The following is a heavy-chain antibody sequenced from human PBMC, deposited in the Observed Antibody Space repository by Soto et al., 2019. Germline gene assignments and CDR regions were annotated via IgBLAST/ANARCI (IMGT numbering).Heavy chain of an antibody. J-gene: IGHJ3*02. CDR1: GFTFRSYG. Sequence: GGSLRLSGAASGFTFRSYGMHWVRQAPGKGLEWVAVIWYDGSNKCYADSVKGRFTISRDNSKNTLYLQMNSLRAEDTAVYYCARDMGASDAFDIWGQGTMVTGSS. CDR2: IWYDGSNK. D-gene: IGHD1-26*01. V-gene: IGHV3-33*01. CDR3: ARDMGASDAFDI.